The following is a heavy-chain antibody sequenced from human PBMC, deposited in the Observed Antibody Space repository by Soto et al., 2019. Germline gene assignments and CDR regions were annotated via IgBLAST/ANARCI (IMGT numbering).Heavy chain of an antibody. J-gene: IGHJ4*02. V-gene: IGHV4-30-4*01. CDR1: GGSITSGDYF. Sequence: QVRLQESGPGLVKPSQTLSLTCSVSGGSITSGDYFWTWIRQPPGKGLEWIGYISHTGNAYYNPSLKSRGTISLDTSKNQFSLRLTSVTATDTAVYFCATRGGTWHYYFDYWGQGSLVTVSS. D-gene: IGHD3-16*01. CDR2: ISHTGNA. CDR3: ATRGGTWHYYFDY.